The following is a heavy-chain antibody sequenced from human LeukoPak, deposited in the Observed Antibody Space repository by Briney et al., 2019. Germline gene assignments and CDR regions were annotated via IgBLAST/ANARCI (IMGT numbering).Heavy chain of an antibody. Sequence: GGSLRLSCAASGFTFSSYAMHWVRQAPGKGLEWVAVISYDGSNKYYADSVKGRFTISRDNAKNSLYLQMNSLRVEDTAVYYCASRSINWYRGNNWFDPWGQGTLVTVSS. CDR3: ASRSINWYRGNNWFDP. CDR2: ISYDGSNK. V-gene: IGHV3-30-3*01. CDR1: GFTFSSYA. J-gene: IGHJ5*02. D-gene: IGHD6-13*01.